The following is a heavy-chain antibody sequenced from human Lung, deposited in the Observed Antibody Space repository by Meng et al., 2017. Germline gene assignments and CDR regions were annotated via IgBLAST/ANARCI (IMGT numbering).Heavy chain of an antibody. D-gene: IGHD2-2*01. CDR3: ARDRYCSTTSCTGWFDP. V-gene: IGHV1-18*01. J-gene: IGHJ5*02. CDR2: ISGYNGNT. Sequence: QVQLVPSGGEVKKPGTSVKISCQASGYTFTSYGISWVRQAPGQGLEWMGWISGYNGNTNYAQKFQGRVTMTTDTSTSTAYMELRSLRSDDTAVYYCARDRYCSTTSCTGWFDPWGQGTLVTVSS. CDR1: GYTFTSYG.